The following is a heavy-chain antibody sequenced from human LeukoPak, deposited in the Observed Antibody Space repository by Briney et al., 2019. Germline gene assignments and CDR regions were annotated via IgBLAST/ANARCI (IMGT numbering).Heavy chain of an antibody. CDR3: ASLGYGDYQFKPFDY. J-gene: IGHJ4*02. Sequence: PGGSLRLSCGASGFIFRSYAMSWVRQAPGKGLEWLSGISGGGDNTRYADSVKGRFTISRDNAKNSLYLQMNSLRAEDTAVYYCASLGYGDYQFKPFDYWGQGTLVTVSS. D-gene: IGHD4-17*01. CDR1: GFIFRSYA. V-gene: IGHV3-23*01. CDR2: ISGGGDNT.